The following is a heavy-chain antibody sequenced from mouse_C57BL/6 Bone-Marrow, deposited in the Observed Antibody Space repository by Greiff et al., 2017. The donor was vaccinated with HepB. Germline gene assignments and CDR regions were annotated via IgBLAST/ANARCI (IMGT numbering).Heavy chain of an antibody. D-gene: IGHD1-3*01. Sequence: VQLQQPGAELVRPGSSVKLSCKASGYTFTSYWMDWVKQRPGQGLEWIGNIYPSDSETHYNQKFKDKATLTVDKSSSTAYMQISSLTSEDSAVYYCASNYYFDYWGQGTTLTVSS. CDR1: GYTFTSYW. J-gene: IGHJ2*01. CDR3: ASNYYFDY. V-gene: IGHV1-61*01. CDR2: IYPSDSET.